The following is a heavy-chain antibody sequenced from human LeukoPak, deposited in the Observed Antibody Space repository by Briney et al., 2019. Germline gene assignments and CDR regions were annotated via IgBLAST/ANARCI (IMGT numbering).Heavy chain of an antibody. CDR1: GGSFSGYY. CDR2: TSSSSSYI. D-gene: IGHD4-17*01. V-gene: IGHV3-21*01. J-gene: IGHJ5*02. CDR3: ARRFGDYGNWFDP. Sequence: ETLSLTCAVYGGSFSGYYWSWIRQPPGKGLEWVSSTSSSSSYIYYADSVKGRFTISRDNAKNSLYLQMNGLRAEDTAVYYCARRFGDYGNWFDPWGQGTLVTVSS.